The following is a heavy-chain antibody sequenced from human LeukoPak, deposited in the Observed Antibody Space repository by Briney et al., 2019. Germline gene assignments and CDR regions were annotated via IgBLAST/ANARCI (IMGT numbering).Heavy chain of an antibody. V-gene: IGHV1-18*01. J-gene: IGHJ6*03. CDR1: GYTFTSYG. CDR3: ARPSWVADPYYMDV. Sequence: ASVKVSCKASGYTFTSYGISWVRQAPGQGLEWMGWISAYNGNTNYAQKLQGRVTMTTDTSTSTAYMELRSLRSDDTAVYYCARPSWVADPYYMDVWGKGTTVTVSS. D-gene: IGHD3-10*01. CDR2: ISAYNGNT.